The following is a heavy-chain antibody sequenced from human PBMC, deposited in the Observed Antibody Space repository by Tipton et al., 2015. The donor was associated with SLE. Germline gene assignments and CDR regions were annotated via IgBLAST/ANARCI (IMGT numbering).Heavy chain of an antibody. Sequence: TLSLTCAVYGESFRAHYWSWIRQPPGKGLEWIGEINHSGSANYNPSLKSRVTISVDMSKNQFSLKLSSVTAADTAVYYCARGQSKGVSLLGYWGRGTLVTVSS. V-gene: IGHV4-34*01. D-gene: IGHD2-15*01. CDR1: GESFRAHY. CDR3: ARGQSKGVSLLGY. CDR2: INHSGSA. J-gene: IGHJ4*02.